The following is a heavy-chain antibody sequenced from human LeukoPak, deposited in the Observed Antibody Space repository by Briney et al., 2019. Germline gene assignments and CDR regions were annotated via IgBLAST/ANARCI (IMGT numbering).Heavy chain of an antibody. D-gene: IGHD6-19*01. J-gene: IGHJ4*02. Sequence: SETLSLTCTGSGGSISSYYWSWIRQPPGKGLEWIGYIYTSGSTNYNPSLKSRVTISVDTSKNQFSLKLSSVTAADTAVYYCARDSGWSFDYWGQGTLVTVSS. CDR3: ARDSGWSFDY. CDR1: GGSISSYY. CDR2: IYTSGST. V-gene: IGHV4-4*09.